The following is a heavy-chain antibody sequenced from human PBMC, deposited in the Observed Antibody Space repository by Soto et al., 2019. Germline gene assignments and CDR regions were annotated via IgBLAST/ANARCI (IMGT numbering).Heavy chain of an antibody. D-gene: IGHD2-15*01. J-gene: IGHJ4*02. Sequence: QVQLVESGGGVVQPGRSLRLSCAASGFNFSIYDMHWVRQAPGKGLEWVALISYDGTNTYYADSVKGRFTVFRDNSKDHLYLEMKRPRGEGTAFYYWGKAPFFCSCGNRHPGGIDYWGQGALVTVSS. CDR3: GKAPFFCSCGNRHPGGIDY. CDR2: ISYDGTNT. CDR1: GFNFSIYD. V-gene: IGHV3-30*18.